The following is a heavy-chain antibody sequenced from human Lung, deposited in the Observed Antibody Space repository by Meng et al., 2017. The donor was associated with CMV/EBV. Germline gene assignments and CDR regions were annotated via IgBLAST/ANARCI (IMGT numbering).Heavy chain of an antibody. V-gene: IGHV1-46*01. Sequence: ASXXVSXKASGYTFASYYVHWVRQAPGQGLEWLGLINPSDDYTEYAQKFQGRVTMTRDTSTNTVYMDLSSLRSEDTAVYYCARDPIVGADFDFDYWCQGTLVTVSS. CDR2: INPSDDYT. J-gene: IGHJ4*02. CDR1: GYTFASYY. CDR3: ARDPIVGADFDFDY. D-gene: IGHD1-26*01.